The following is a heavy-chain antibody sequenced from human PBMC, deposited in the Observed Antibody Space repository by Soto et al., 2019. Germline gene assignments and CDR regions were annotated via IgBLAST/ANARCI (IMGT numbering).Heavy chain of an antibody. V-gene: IGHV3-21*06. Sequence: EVQLVESGGGLVKPGGSLRLSCAASGFTFSSYSMNWVRQAPGKGLEWVSSISSSSSYIYYADSVKGRFTISRDNAKNSLYRKTNSLRAEDTAVYYCARVPWKNGDTLDPYSFDSWGKGTLVTVSS. CDR3: ARVPWKNGDTLDPYSFDS. CDR2: ISSSSSYI. J-gene: IGHJ5*01. CDR1: GFTFSSYS. D-gene: IGHD4-17*01.